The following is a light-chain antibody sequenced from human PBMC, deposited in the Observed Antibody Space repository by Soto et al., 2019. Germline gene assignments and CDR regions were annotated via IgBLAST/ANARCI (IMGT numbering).Light chain of an antibody. CDR1: QSVSNNY. Sequence: EIVLTQSPGTLSLSPGERATLSCRASQSVSNNYLAWYQQKPGQAPRLLIYGASNRATGIPDRFSGSGSGTDFTLTISRLEPEDIAVYYCQQRSNWRVTFGGGTKVDI. CDR3: QQRSNWRVT. J-gene: IGKJ4*01. CDR2: GAS. V-gene: IGKV3D-20*02.